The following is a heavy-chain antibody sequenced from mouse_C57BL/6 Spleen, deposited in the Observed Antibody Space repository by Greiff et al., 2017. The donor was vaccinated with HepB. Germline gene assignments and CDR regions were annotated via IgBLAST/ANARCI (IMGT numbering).Heavy chain of an antibody. CDR3: ARMGTTVVGEGFDY. CDR1: GYTFTSYW. CDR2: IDPSDSET. J-gene: IGHJ2*01. D-gene: IGHD1-1*01. Sequence: QVQLQQSGAELVRPGSSVKLSCKASGYTFTSYWMHWVKQRPIQGLEWIGNIDPSDSETHYNQKFKDKATLTVDKSSSTAYMQLSSLTSEDSAVYYCARMGTTVVGEGFDYWGQGTTLTVSS. V-gene: IGHV1-52*01.